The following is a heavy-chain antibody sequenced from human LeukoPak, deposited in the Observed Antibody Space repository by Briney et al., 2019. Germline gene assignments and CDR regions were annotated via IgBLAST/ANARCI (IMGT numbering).Heavy chain of an antibody. Sequence: PGGSLRLSCAASGFTFSSDGMHWVRQAPGKGLEWGAVIWYEGSNKYYADSVKGRFTISRDNSKNTLYLQMNSLRAEDTAVYYCASDEYHKPGLAAAGPTTPFDYWGQGTLVTVST. CDR3: ASDEYHKPGLAAAGPTTPFDY. D-gene: IGHD6-13*01. CDR1: GFTFSSDG. CDR2: IWYEGSNK. J-gene: IGHJ4*02. V-gene: IGHV3-33*01.